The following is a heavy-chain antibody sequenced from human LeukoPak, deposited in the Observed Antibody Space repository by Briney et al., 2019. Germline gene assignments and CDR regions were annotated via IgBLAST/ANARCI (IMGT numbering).Heavy chain of an antibody. V-gene: IGHV4-39*07. CDR2: IYYSGST. CDR3: AREPRYCSRTTSCYHANYFYYMDV. Sequence: SETLSLTCTVSGGSISSSSYYWGWIHQPPGKGLEWIGSIYYSGSTYYNPSLKSRVTISVDTSKNQFSLKLSSVTAADTAVYYCAREPRYCSRTTSCYHANYFYYMDVWGKGTTVTVSS. J-gene: IGHJ6*03. CDR1: GGSISSSSYY. D-gene: IGHD2-2*01.